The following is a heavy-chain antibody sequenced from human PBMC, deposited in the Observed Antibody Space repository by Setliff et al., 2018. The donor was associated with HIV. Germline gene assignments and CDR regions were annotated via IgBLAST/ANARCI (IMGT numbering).Heavy chain of an antibody. J-gene: IGHJ5*01. V-gene: IGHV1-18*01. CDR2: ISAYDGNT. CDR3: ARGVGSSWFDS. D-gene: IGHD1-26*01. Sequence: ASVKVSCKASAYSFSKYGISWVRQAPGQGLEWMGWISAYDGNTNYAQKVRERVTLTTDTATNTAFMELSSLRSDDTAMYYCARGVGSSWFDSWGQGTLVTVSS. CDR1: AYSFSKYG.